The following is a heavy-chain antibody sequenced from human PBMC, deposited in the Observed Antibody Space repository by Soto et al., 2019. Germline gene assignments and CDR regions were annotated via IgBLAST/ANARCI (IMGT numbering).Heavy chain of an antibody. V-gene: IGHV3-23*01. J-gene: IGHJ6*02. CDR2: ISGSGGST. CDR1: GFTFSSYA. CDR3: AKGHYYYYYGMDV. Sequence: EVQLLESGGGLVQPGGSLRLSCAASGFTFSSYAMSWVRQAPGKGLEWVSAISGSGGSTYYADSVKGRFTISRDNSKNTMYLQMNSLRAEDTAVDYCAKGHYYYYYGMDVWGQGTTVTVSS.